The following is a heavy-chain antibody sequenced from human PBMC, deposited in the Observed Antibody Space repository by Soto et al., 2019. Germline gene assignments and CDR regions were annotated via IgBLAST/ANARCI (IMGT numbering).Heavy chain of an antibody. Sequence: GQSQQISCKGSEYSFTSNWMGWVRQMPEKGLEWMGIIYPGDSDTRYSPSVQGQVTISADKSISTAYLQWSSLKASDTAMYYCARYFFGSGYGMDVWGQGTRVTVSS. CDR2: IYPGDSDT. D-gene: IGHD3-10*01. J-gene: IGHJ6*02. V-gene: IGHV5-51*01. CDR1: EYSFTSNW. CDR3: ARYFFGSGYGMDV.